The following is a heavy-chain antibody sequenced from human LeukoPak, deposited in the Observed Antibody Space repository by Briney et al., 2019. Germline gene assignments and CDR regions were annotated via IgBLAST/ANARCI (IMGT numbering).Heavy chain of an antibody. D-gene: IGHD3-10*01. CDR3: AGGGYYGSGSYGAIDWFDP. CDR2: IYYSGST. CDR1: GGSISSYY. J-gene: IGHJ5*02. Sequence: SETLSLTCTVSGGSISSYYWSWIRQPPGKGLEWIGYIYYSGSTNYNPSLKSRVPISVDTSKNQFPVKLSSVTAADTAVYYCAGGGYYGSGSYGAIDWFDPWGQGTLVTVSS. V-gene: IGHV4-59*01.